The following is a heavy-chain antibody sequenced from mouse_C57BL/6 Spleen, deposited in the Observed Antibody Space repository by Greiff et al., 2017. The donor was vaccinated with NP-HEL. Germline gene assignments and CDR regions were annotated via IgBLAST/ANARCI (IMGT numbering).Heavy chain of an antibody. CDR3: ARDVSYGSSYPDY. J-gene: IGHJ2*01. V-gene: IGHV5-4*01. D-gene: IGHD1-1*01. CDR2: ISDGGSYT. Sequence: EVMLVESGGGLVKPGGSLKLSCAASGFTFSSYAMSWVRQTPEKRLEWVATISDGGSYTYYPDNVKGRFTISRDNAKNNLYLQMSHLKSEDTAMYYCARDVSYGSSYPDYWGQGTTLTVSS. CDR1: GFTFSSYA.